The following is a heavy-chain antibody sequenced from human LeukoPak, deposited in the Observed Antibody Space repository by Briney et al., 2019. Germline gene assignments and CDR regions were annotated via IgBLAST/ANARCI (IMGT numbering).Heavy chain of an antibody. D-gene: IGHD4-17*01. CDR3: ARAGESADPGFDP. J-gene: IGHJ5*02. Sequence: GGSLRLSCAASGFTFSSYSMNWVRQAPGKGLEWVSSISSSSSYIYYADSVKGRFTISRDNAKNSLYLQMNSLRAEDTAVYYCARAGESADPGFDPWGQGTLVTVSS. CDR2: ISSSSSYI. V-gene: IGHV3-21*01. CDR1: GFTFSSYS.